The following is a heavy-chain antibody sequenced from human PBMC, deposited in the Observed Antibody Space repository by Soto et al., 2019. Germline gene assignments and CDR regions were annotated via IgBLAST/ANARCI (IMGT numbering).Heavy chain of an antibody. CDR2: IIPIFGTA. D-gene: IGHD1-26*01. V-gene: IGHV1-69*13. J-gene: IGHJ5*02. Sequence: ASVKVSCKASGGTFSSYAISWVRQAPGQGLEWMGGIIPIFGTANYAQKFQGRVTITADESTSTAYMELSSLRSEDTAVYYCHKYSGPLIMPAALGPGTLVTVSS. CDR1: GGTFSSYA. CDR3: HKYSGPLIMPAA.